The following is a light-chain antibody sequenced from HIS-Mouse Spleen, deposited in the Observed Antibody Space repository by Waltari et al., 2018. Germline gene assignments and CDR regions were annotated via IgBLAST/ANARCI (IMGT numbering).Light chain of an antibody. Sequence: IQMTQSPSSLSAAAGDRVTITCRASQSISSYVNWYQQKPGKAPKLLIYAASSLQSGVPSRFSGSGSGTEFTHTISGLQPDDVPNDYGPESYSTPQWKFDDGTKV. CDR3: PESYSTPQWK. CDR2: AAS. J-gene: IGKJ1*01. V-gene: IGKV1-39*01. CDR1: QSISSY.